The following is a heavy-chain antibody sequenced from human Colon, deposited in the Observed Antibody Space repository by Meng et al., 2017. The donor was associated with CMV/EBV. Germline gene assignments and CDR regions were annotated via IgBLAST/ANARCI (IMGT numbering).Heavy chain of an antibody. CDR1: GFTFSSYA. J-gene: IGHJ4*02. CDR3: ARDPAGFDY. V-gene: IGHV3-30-3*01. Sequence: GESLKISCAASGFTFSSYAMGWVRQAPGKGLEWVAVISYDGSNKYYADSVKGRFTISRDNSKNTLYLQMNSLRAEDTAVYYCARDPAGFDYWGQGTLVTVSS. CDR2: ISYDGSNK.